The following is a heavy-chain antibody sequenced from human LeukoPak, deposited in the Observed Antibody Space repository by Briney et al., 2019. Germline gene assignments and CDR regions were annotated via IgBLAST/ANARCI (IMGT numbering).Heavy chain of an antibody. V-gene: IGHV3-23*01. Sequence: GGSLRLSCAASGFTFTSYAMSWVRQAPGKGLEWVSTISATGGSTYYADSVKGRFTISRDNSKDTLYLQMNSLRAEDTAVYYCAKGGYSSGWRNYFDYWGQGTLVTVSS. J-gene: IGHJ4*02. CDR3: AKGGYSSGWRNYFDY. CDR2: ISATGGST. CDR1: GFTFTSYA. D-gene: IGHD6-19*01.